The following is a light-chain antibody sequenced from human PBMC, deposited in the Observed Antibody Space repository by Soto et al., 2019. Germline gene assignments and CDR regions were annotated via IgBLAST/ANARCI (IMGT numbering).Light chain of an antibody. CDR1: QNVGGS. CDR3: QQSRT. V-gene: IGKV3-15*01. Sequence: VMTESPATLSVSPGERATLSCRASQNVGGSVAWYQQKPGQAPRLLIYRASTRATGIPARYSGSGSGTEFTLTISSLQSEDFAVYYCQQSRTFAQGTMVDIK. J-gene: IGKJ2*01. CDR2: RAS.